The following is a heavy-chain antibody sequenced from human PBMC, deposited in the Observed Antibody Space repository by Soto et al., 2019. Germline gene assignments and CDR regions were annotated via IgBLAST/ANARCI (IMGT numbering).Heavy chain of an antibody. J-gene: IGHJ2*01. Sequence: QVQLQESGPGLVKPSETLSLTCTVSGGSVSSGSYYWSWIRQPPGKGLEWIGYIYYSGSTNYNPYLKSRVTISVDTSKNQFSLKLSSVTAADTAVYYCAREPYCSGGSCYSYWYFDLWGRGTLVTVSS. D-gene: IGHD2-15*01. V-gene: IGHV4-61*01. CDR2: IYYSGST. CDR1: GGSVSSGSYY. CDR3: AREPYCSGGSCYSYWYFDL.